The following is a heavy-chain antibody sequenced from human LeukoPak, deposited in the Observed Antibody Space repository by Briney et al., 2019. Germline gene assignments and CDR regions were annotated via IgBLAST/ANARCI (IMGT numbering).Heavy chain of an antibody. J-gene: IGHJ4*02. CDR1: GGSISSSSYY. Sequence: SETLSLTCTVSGGSISSSSYYWSWIRQPPGKGLEWIGYIYYSGSTNYNPSLKSRVTISVDTSKNQFSLKLSSVTAADTAVYYCARLARQWLVFDYWGQGTLVTVSS. CDR2: IYYSGST. CDR3: ARLARQWLVFDY. D-gene: IGHD6-19*01. V-gene: IGHV4-61*01.